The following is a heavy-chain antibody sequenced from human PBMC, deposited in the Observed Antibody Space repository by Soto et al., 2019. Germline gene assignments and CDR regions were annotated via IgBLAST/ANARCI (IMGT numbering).Heavy chain of an antibody. CDR3: AKDQIVLMVYAISRLERKFAY. V-gene: IGHV3-30-3*01. Sequence: PGGSLRLSCAASGFTFSAYAMHWVRQTPGKGLEWVAVISYDGSNKHYADSVKGRFTFSRDNSKNTLYLQMNSLRVEDTAVYYCAKDQIVLMVYAISRLERKFAYWGQGTLVTVSS. CDR2: ISYDGSNK. CDR1: GFTFSAYA. J-gene: IGHJ4*02. D-gene: IGHD2-8*01.